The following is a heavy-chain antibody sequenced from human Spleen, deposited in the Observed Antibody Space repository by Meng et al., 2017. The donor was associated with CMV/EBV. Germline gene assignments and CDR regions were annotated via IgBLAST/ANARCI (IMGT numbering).Heavy chain of an antibody. CDR3: AKANNVPGWFGP. J-gene: IGHJ5*02. V-gene: IGHV3-11*01. D-gene: IGHD1-14*01. CDR1: GFTFSDYS. CDR2: ISGSGSAI. Sequence: CVASGFTFSDYSMTWVRQAPGKRLEWLSYISGSGSAIYYANSVKGRFTISRDNAKNSLDLQMDGLRAEDTAVYFCAKANNVPGWFGPWGRGALVTVSS.